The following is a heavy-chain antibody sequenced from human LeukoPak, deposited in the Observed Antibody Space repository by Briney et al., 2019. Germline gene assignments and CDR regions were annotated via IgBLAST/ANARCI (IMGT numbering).Heavy chain of an antibody. V-gene: IGHV3-48*01. Sequence: PGGSLRLSCAASGFTFSSYSMNWVRQAPGKGLEWVAHISTSSSTIYYADSVKGRFTISRDNAKNSLYLQMNSLRAEDTAVYYCARDVDYANPRHDYWGQGTLVTVSS. J-gene: IGHJ4*02. D-gene: IGHD4/OR15-4a*01. CDR3: ARDVDYANPRHDY. CDR2: ISTSSSTI. CDR1: GFTFSSYS.